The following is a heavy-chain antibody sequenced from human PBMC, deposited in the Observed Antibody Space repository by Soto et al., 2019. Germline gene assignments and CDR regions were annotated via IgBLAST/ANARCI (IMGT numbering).Heavy chain of an antibody. J-gene: IGHJ4*02. CDR2: ITGSAGST. CDR1: GFTFDSHA. V-gene: IGHV3-23*01. D-gene: IGHD3-22*01. CDR3: TKDKADKYDSSVDS. Sequence: GGSLRLSCVGSGFTFDSHAMNWVRQAPGKGLECVAGITGSAGSTYYADSVKGRFTISKDNSKNTLYLQMNSLRAEDTAVYYCTKDKADKYDSSVDSWGQGTQVTVSS.